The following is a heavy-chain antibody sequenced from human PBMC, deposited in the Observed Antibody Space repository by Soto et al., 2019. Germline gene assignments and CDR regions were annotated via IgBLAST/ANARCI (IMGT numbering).Heavy chain of an antibody. CDR2: IYNSGIT. D-gene: IGHD1-26*01. V-gene: IGHV4-59*01. Sequence: SETRSLTCSVPAGPIYGDYWSGIRQQPGKALEGIGYIYNSGITNYNPSLKSRVTLSLDTSKHPFSLKLSSVTAADTGVFSCAGVFRHGTYDMDVWGQGTTVTVSS. CDR1: AGPIYGDY. J-gene: IGHJ6*02. CDR3: AGVFRHGTYDMDV.